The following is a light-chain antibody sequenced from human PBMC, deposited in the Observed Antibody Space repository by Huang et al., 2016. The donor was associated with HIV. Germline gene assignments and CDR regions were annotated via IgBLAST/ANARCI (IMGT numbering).Light chain of an antibody. CDR1: QSVLYSSNNKNY. J-gene: IGKJ4*01. V-gene: IGKV4-1*01. CDR2: WAS. CDR3: QQYYSTPLT. Sequence: DIVMTQSPDSLAVSLGERATINCKSGQSVLYSSNNKNYLAWYQQKPGQPPKLLIYWASTRESGVHDRFSGSGSGTDFTLTISSLQAEDVAVYYCQQYYSTPLTFGGGTKVEIK.